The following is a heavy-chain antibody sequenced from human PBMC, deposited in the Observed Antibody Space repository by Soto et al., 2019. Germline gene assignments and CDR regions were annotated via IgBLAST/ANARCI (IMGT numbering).Heavy chain of an antibody. CDR1: GFTFSSYA. V-gene: IGHV3-23*01. J-gene: IGHJ4*02. D-gene: IGHD3-16*01. CDR3: AQKYYDSTGGGY. Sequence: EVQLLESGGGLVQPGGSLRLSCAASGFTFSSYAFSWVRQAPGKGLEWVSLISANGGLIKYTDSVKGRFTISRDNSKNTVSLQMNSLRAGDTAVYYCAQKYYDSTGGGYWGLGTLVTVSS. CDR2: ISANGGLI.